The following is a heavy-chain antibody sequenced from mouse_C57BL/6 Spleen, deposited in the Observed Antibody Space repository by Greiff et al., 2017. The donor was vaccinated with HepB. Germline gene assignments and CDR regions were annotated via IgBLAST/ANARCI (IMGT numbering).Heavy chain of an antibody. D-gene: IGHD4-1*01. CDR3: ARRLGRGYFDV. CDR2: INPSTGGT. CDR1: GYSFTGYY. J-gene: IGHJ1*03. V-gene: IGHV1-42*01. Sequence: VQLQQSGPELVKPGASVKISCKASGYSFTGYYMNWVKQSPEKSLEWIGEINPSTGGTTYNQKFKAKATLTVDESSSTAYMQLKSLTSEDSAVYYCARRLGRGYFDVWGTGTTVTVSS.